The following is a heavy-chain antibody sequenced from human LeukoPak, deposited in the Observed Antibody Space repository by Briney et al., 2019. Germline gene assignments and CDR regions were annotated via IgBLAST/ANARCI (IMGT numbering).Heavy chain of an antibody. CDR2: TYYRSKWYN. CDR1: GDSVSSNSAA. V-gene: IGHV6-1*01. CDR3: ARGGTTNGAFDI. Sequence: SQTLSLTCAISGDSVSSNSAAWNWIRQSPSRGLEWLGRTYYRSKWYNDYAVSVKSRITINPDTSKNQFSLKLSSVTAADTAVYYCARGGTTNGAFDIWGQGTMVTVSS. D-gene: IGHD4-11*01. J-gene: IGHJ3*02.